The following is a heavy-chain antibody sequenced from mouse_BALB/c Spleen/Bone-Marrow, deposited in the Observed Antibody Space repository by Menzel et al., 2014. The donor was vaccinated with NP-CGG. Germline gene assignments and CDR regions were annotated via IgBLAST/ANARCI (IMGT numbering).Heavy chain of an antibody. CDR3: TRDGKSNYVYAMDY. V-gene: IGHV5-6-4*01. J-gene: IGHJ4*01. CDR2: ISSGGSYT. D-gene: IGHD2-5*01. CDR1: GFTFSSYT. Sequence: EVKLVESGGGLVKPGGSLKLSCAASGFTFSSYTMSWVRQTPEKRLEWVATISSGGSYTYYPDSVKGRFTISRDNAKNTLYLQMSSLRSEDAAMYYCTRDGKSNYVYAMDYWGQGTSVTVSS.